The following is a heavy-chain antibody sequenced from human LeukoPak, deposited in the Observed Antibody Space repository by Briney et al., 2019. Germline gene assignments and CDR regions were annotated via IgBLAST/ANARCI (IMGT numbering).Heavy chain of an antibody. CDR2: INWNGGST. Sequence: ETLSLTCTVSGGSISSYYWSWVRQAPGKGLEWVSGINWNGGSTGYADSVKGRFTISRDNAKNSLYLQMNSLRAEDTALYYCARDVRYCSSTSCWWDYWGQGTLVTVSS. J-gene: IGHJ4*02. D-gene: IGHD2-2*01. CDR3: ARDVRYCSSTSCWWDY. CDR1: GGSISSYY. V-gene: IGHV3-20*04.